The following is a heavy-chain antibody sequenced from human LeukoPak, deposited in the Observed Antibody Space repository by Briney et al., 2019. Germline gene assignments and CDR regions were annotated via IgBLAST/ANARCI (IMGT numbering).Heavy chain of an antibody. D-gene: IGHD3-10*01. J-gene: IGHJ3*02. CDR3: ARGAVELGDDAFDI. V-gene: IGHV1-69*05. Sequence: ASVKVSCKASGGTFSSYAISWVRQAPGQGLEWMGRIIPIVGTANYAQKFQGRVTITTDESTSTAYMELSSLRSEDTAVYYCARGAVELGDDAFDIWGQGTMVTVSS. CDR1: GGTFSSYA. CDR2: IIPIVGTA.